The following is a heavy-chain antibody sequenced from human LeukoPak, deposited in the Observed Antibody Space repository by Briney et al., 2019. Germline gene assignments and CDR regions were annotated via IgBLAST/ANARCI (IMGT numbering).Heavy chain of an antibody. CDR2: IGYDGSNK. CDR1: GFTFSSYG. D-gene: IGHD3-9*01. Sequence: GGSLRLSCAASGFTFSSYGMNWVRQAPGRGLEWVAVIGYDGSNKYYADSVKGRFTISRDNSKNTLYLQMNRLRAEDTAVYYCAKGRLRYFDWLPPGDAFDIWGQGTMVTVSS. V-gene: IGHV3-33*06. CDR3: AKGRLRYFDWLPPGDAFDI. J-gene: IGHJ3*02.